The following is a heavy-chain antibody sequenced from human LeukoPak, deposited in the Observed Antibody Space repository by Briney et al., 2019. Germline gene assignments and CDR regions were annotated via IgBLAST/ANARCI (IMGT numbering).Heavy chain of an antibody. J-gene: IGHJ4*02. D-gene: IGHD6-13*01. V-gene: IGHV1-8*01. Sequence: GASVMVSCKASGYTFTSYDINWVRQATGQGLEWMGWMNPNSGNTGYAQKFQGRVTMTRNTSISTAYMELSSLRSEDTAVYYCARGRRVAAAGSYYFDYWGQGTLVTVSS. CDR3: ARGRRVAAAGSYYFDY. CDR1: GYTFTSYD. CDR2: MNPNSGNT.